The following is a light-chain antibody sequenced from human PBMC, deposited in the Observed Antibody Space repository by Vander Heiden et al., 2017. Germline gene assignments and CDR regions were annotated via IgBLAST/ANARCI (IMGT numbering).Light chain of an antibody. CDR3: QQRSNWPPLT. CDR1: QSVSSY. J-gene: IGKJ4*01. CDR2: DAS. V-gene: IGKV3-11*01. Sequence: EIVLTQPPATLSLSPGERATLSCRASQSVSSYLAWYKQKPGQAPRLLIYDASNRATGIPARFSGSGSGTDFTLTSSSLEPEDFAVYYCQQRSNWPPLTFGGGTKVEIK.